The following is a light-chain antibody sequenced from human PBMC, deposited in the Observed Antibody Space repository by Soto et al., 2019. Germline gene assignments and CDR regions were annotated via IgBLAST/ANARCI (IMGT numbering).Light chain of an antibody. Sequence: QSALTQPASVSGSPGQSITISCTGTSSDVGGYDFVSWYQHNPGKAPRLMIYDVNKRPSGVTDRCSGSKSGNTASLTISGLQAEDEADYYCCSYAVIYTYVFGTGTKLTVL. CDR1: SSDVGGYDF. CDR3: CSYAVIYTYV. V-gene: IGLV2-11*01. J-gene: IGLJ1*01. CDR2: DVN.